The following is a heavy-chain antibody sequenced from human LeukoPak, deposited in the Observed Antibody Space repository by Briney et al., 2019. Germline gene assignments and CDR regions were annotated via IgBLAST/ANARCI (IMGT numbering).Heavy chain of an antibody. CDR1: GGSFTGYY. Sequence: SETLSLTCALYGGSFTGYYWSWIRHPPGKGLEWIGEINHSGSTNSNPSFKSRVTISVDTSKNQFSLKLSSVTAAGTAVYHCARGPRRATAAPEYWGQGTLVTVSS. CDR2: INHSGST. CDR3: ARGPRRATAAPEY. J-gene: IGHJ4*02. D-gene: IGHD6-13*01. V-gene: IGHV4-34*01.